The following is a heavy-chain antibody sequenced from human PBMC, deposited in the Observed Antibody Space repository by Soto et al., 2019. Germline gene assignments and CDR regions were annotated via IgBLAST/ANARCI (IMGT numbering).Heavy chain of an antibody. D-gene: IGHD6-13*01. CDR2: ISWSSGNI. CDR3: ARGGSGALTAAAGRTNWFDP. V-gene: IGHV3-9*01. J-gene: IGHJ5*02. CDR1: GFTFDDYA. Sequence: EVQLVESGGGVVQPGRSLRLCCAGSGFTFDDYAMYWVRQRPGAGLEWVAGISWSSGNIAHADSVKGRFTISRDNDMSSLYQQMNSLRSEDTALYYCARGGSGALTAAAGRTNWFDPWGQGTLVIVSS.